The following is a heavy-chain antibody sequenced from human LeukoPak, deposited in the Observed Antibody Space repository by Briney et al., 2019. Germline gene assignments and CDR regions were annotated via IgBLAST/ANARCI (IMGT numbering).Heavy chain of an antibody. V-gene: IGHV1-2*02. CDR2: INPNSGGT. D-gene: IGHD5-12*01. CDR1: GYTFTGYY. Sequence: ASVKVSCKASGYTFTGYYRHWVRQAPGQGLEWMGWINPNSGGTNYAQKFQGRVTMTRDTSISTAYMELSRLRSDDTAVYYCAREMNSGYDEGGLEYWGQGTLVTVSS. CDR3: AREMNSGYDEGGLEY. J-gene: IGHJ4*02.